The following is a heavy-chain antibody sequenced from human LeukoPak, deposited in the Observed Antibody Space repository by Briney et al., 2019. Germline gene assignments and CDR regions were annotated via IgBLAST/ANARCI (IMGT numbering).Heavy chain of an antibody. CDR3: AKVGSCSGGSCYRPLYYFDY. CDR2: ISGSGGST. CDR1: GFTFSSYA. D-gene: IGHD2-15*01. V-gene: IGHV3-23*01. Sequence: GGSLRLSCAASGFTFSSYAMSWVRQAPGKGLEWVSAISGSGGSTYYADSVKGRFTISRDNSKNTLYLQMNSLRAEDTAVYYCAKVGSCSGGSCYRPLYYFDYWGQGTLVTVSS. J-gene: IGHJ4*02.